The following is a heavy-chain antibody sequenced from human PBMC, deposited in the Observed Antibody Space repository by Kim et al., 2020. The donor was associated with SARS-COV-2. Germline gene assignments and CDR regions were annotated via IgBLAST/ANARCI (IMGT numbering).Heavy chain of an antibody. CDR3: AKDTLRAYYFDY. J-gene: IGHJ4*02. Sequence: GGSLRLSCAASGFTFSSYGMHWVRQAPGKGLEWVAVISHDGSNKYYADSVKGRFTISRDNSKNTLYLQMNSLRAEDTAVYYCAKDTLRAYYFDYWGQGTLVTVSS. V-gene: IGHV3-30*18. CDR2: ISHDGSNK. CDR1: GFTFSSYG.